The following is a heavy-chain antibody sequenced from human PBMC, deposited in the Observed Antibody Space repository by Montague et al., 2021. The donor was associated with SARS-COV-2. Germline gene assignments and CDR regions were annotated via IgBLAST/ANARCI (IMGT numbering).Heavy chain of an antibody. CDR2: IYYSGST. D-gene: IGHD6-19*01. V-gene: IGHV4-59*01. CDR1: GGSISSYY. CDR3: ARGSGWMGNAFDI. Sequence: SETLSLTCTVSGGSISSYYCCWIRQPPGKGLEWIGYIYYSGSTNXNPSLKSRVTISVDTSKNQFSLKLSSVTAAGTAVYYCARGSGWMGNAFDIWGQGTMVTVSS. J-gene: IGHJ3*02.